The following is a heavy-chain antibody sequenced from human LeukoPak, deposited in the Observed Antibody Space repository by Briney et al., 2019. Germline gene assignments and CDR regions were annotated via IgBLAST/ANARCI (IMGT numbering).Heavy chain of an antibody. CDR3: AKGVLYVGLRSPLDF. Sequence: PGRSLRLSCAASGFTFSTYTIHWVRQAPGKGLEWVAVISYDGSNKYYADSVKGRFTISRDNSKNTLDLQMNSLRAEDTAVYYCAKGVLYVGLRSPLDFWGLGTLVTVSS. V-gene: IGHV3-30-3*01. D-gene: IGHD2-8*01. CDR2: ISYDGSNK. J-gene: IGHJ4*02. CDR1: GFTFSTYT.